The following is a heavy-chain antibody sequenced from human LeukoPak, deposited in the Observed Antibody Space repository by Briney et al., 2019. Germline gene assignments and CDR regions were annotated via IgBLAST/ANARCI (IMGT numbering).Heavy chain of an antibody. Sequence: GGSLRLSCAASGFAFNTYWMHWVRQAPGKGLAWVSRIKSDGSDTTYTDSVKGRFTISRDNAKNTLYLQMNSLSAEDTAMYFCARDRGYTFDYWGQGTLVTVSS. J-gene: IGHJ4*02. V-gene: IGHV3-74*01. D-gene: IGHD3-22*01. CDR1: GFAFNTYW. CDR3: ARDRGYTFDY. CDR2: IKSDGSDT.